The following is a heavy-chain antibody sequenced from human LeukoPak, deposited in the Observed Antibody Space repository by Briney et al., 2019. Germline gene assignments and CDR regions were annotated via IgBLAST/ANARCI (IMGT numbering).Heavy chain of an antibody. CDR3: ARGRSRENWFDP. CDR1: GYTFTSYE. V-gene: IGHV1-8*03. CDR2: MNPNSGNT. J-gene: IGHJ5*02. Sequence: ASVKVSCKASGYTFTSYEINWVRQATGQGLEWMGWMNPNSGNTGYAQKFQGRVTTTRNTSISTAYMELSSLRSEDTAVYYCARGRSRENWFDPWGQGTLVTVSS.